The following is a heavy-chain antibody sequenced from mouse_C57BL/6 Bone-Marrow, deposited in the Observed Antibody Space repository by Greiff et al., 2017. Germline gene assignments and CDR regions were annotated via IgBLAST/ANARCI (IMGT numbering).Heavy chain of an antibody. CDR3: ARCPITTVVATPYWYFDV. D-gene: IGHD1-1*01. V-gene: IGHV1-81*01. CDR1: GYTFTSYG. CDR2: IYPRSGNT. J-gene: IGHJ1*03. Sequence: LVESGAELARPGASVKLSCKASGYTFTSYGLSWVKQRTGQGLEWIGEIYPRSGNTYYNEKFKGKATLTADKSSSTAYMELRSLTSEDSAVYFCARCPITTVVATPYWYFDVWGTGTTVTVSS.